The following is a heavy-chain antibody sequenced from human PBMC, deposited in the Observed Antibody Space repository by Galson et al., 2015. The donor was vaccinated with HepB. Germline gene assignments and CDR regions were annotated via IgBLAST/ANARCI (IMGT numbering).Heavy chain of an antibody. CDR1: GGTFSSYA. CDR2: IIPIFGTA. D-gene: IGHD2-2*01. CDR3: ARINIVVVPAAPGKWFDP. Sequence: SVKVSCKASGGTFSSYAISWVRQAPGQGLEWMGWIIPIFGTANYAQKFQDRVTITADESTSTAYMELSSLRSEDTAVYYCARINIVVVPAAPGKWFDPGGQGTLVTVSS. V-gene: IGHV1-69*13. J-gene: IGHJ5*02.